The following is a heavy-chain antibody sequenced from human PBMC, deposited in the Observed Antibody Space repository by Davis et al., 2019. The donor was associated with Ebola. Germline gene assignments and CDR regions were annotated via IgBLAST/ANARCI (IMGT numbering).Heavy chain of an antibody. CDR3: ARVGSYGMDV. CDR2: ISWNSNSI. D-gene: IGHD3-10*01. Sequence: GGSLRLSCAASGFTFADYAMHWVRQAPGKGLEWVSGISWNSNSIGYAGSVKGRFTISRDNAKNSLYLQMNSLRAEDTAVYYCARVGSYGMDVWGQGTTVTVSS. V-gene: IGHV3-9*01. J-gene: IGHJ6*02. CDR1: GFTFADYA.